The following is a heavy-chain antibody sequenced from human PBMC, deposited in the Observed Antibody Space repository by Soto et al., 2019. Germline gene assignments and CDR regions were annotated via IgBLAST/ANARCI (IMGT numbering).Heavy chain of an antibody. V-gene: IGHV3-23*01. Sequence: EVQLLESGGGLVQPGGSLRLSCAASGFTFSSYPMSWVRQAPGKGLEWVSVISGSGGSRYYADSVKGRFTISRDNSKNTLYLQMNSLRAEDTAVYYCSRRSSGWYFDYWGQGTLVTVSS. CDR1: GFTFSSYP. CDR3: SRRSSGWYFDY. J-gene: IGHJ4*02. D-gene: IGHD6-19*01. CDR2: ISGSGGSR.